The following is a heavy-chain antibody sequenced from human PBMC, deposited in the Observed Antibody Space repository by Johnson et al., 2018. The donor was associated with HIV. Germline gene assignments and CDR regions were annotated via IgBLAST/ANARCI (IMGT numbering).Heavy chain of an antibody. V-gene: IGHV3-33*05. J-gene: IGHJ3*02. CDR1: GFTFSNYG. Sequence: QVQLVESGGGLVQPGGSLRLSCAASGFTFSNYGMHWVRQAPGKGLEWVAVISYDGSNKYYADSVKGRFTISRDNSKNTLYLQMNSLRAEDTAVYYCAKSDGFDIWGQGTMVTVSS. CDR2: ISYDGSNK. CDR3: AKSDGFDI.